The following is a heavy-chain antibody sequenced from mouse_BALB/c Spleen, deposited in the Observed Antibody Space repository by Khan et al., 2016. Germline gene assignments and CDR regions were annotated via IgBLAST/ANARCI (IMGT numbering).Heavy chain of an antibody. D-gene: IGHD2-4*01. Sequence: QLQESGPGLVKPSQSLSLTCTVTGYSITSDYAWNWIRQFPGNKLEWMGYISYSGSTSYNPSLKSRISITRDTSKNQFFLQLNSVTTEDTATYYCARDDYDYYAMDYWGQGTSVTVSS. CDR1: GYSITSDYA. J-gene: IGHJ4*01. CDR2: ISYSGST. CDR3: ARDDYDYYAMDY. V-gene: IGHV3-2*02.